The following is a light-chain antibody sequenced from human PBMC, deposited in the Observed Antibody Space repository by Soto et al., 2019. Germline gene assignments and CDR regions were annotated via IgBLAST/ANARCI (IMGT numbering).Light chain of an antibody. CDR3: QHFGSSMIT. CDR1: QSLDSS. CDR2: DVS. V-gene: IGKV3-11*01. Sequence: ESVLAQSPATLSLSPGERATLSCRASQSLDSSLAWFQQKPGQAPRLLIYDVSYRASGIPARFSGSGSGTDFTLTISKLEPEDFAVYYCQHFGSSMITFGQGTRLEI. J-gene: IGKJ5*01.